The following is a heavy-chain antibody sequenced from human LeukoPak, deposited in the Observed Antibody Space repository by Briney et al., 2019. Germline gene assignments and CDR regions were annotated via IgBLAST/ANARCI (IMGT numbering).Heavy chain of an antibody. CDR2: ILYDGNDE. J-gene: IGHJ5*02. V-gene: IGHV3-30*02. CDR1: GFTFSNYG. CDR3: ARDGAVGYCSGGSCYSHNWFDP. D-gene: IGHD2-15*01. Sequence: PGGSLGLSCTASGFTFSNYGMHWVRQAPGKGLEWVAVILYDGNDEYYTDSVKGRFAISRDNSKNTLYLQMNSLRAEDTAVYYCARDGAVGYCSGGSCYSHNWFDPWGQGTLVTVSS.